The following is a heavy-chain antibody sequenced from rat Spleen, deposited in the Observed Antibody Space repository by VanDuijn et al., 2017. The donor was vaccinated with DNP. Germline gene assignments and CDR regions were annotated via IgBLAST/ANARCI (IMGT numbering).Heavy chain of an antibody. J-gene: IGHJ2*01. D-gene: IGHD1-11*01. Sequence: EVQLVESGGGLVQPGRSMKLSCGASGLTFSNADMAWVRQAPTRGLEWVASISYDGSKTYYRDSVKGRFTISRDNAKSTLYLQMDSLRSEDTATYYCATQTLNSYWGQGVMVTVSS. V-gene: IGHV5-25*01. CDR3: ATQTLNSY. CDR2: ISYDGSKT. CDR1: GLTFSNAD.